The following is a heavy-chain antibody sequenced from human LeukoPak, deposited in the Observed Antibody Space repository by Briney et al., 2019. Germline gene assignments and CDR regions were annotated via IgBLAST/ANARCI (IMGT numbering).Heavy chain of an antibody. D-gene: IGHD1-14*01. CDR1: GGSISIYD. CDR2: VPCSGRT. J-gene: IGHJ2*01. CDR3: ARYNWYFDL. Sequence: SETLSLTCTVSGGSISIYDWSWIRQPPGKGLEWIGYVPCSGRTNYNPSLKSRVSISVYTSKNQFSMKLSSVTAANTAVYYCARYNWYFDLWGRCTLLTIS. V-gene: IGHV4-59*01.